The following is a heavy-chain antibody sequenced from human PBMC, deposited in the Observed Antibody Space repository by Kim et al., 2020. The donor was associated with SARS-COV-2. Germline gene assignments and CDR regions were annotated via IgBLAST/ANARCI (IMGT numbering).Heavy chain of an antibody. CDR2: ISVHNGHT. D-gene: IGHD3-22*01. Sequence: ASVKVSCKASGFTLTSYGITWVRQAPGQGLEWMGWISVHNGHTKYAQKLQGRVTMTTDTSTGTAYMELKSLSSDDSAIYYCARGSPFGSHYDDPTGYHYPLDYWGQGTLVTVSS. CDR3: ARGSPFGSHYDDPTGYHYPLDY. J-gene: IGHJ4*02. V-gene: IGHV1-18*01. CDR1: GFTLTSYG.